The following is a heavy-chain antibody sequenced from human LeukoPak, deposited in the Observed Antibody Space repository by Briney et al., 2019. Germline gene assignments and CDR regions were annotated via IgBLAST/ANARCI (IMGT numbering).Heavy chain of an antibody. CDR3: ARGSVPNYFDY. J-gene: IGHJ4*02. D-gene: IGHD3-10*01. CDR2: IYYSGST. V-gene: IGHV4-59*01. Sequence: SGTLSLTCTVSGGSISSYYWSWIRQPPGKGLEWIGYIYYSGSTNYNPSLKSRVTISVDTSKNQFSLKLSSVTAADTAVYYCARGSVPNYFDYWGQGTLVTVSS. CDR1: GGSISSYY.